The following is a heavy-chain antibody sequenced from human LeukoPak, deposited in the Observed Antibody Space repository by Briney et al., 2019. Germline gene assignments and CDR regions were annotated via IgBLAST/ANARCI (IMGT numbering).Heavy chain of an antibody. CDR1: GRTFSSYA. J-gene: IGHJ4*02. CDR2: IIAIFGTV. Sequence: ASADPSCNPFGRTFSSYAIRRVPQAPGQGLEWMGGIIAIFGTVIYAQKFKGRVTITADESTSTAYIELSSLRSGETAVYYCASGRLVATISSFDYWGQGTLVTVSS. D-gene: IGHD5-12*01. V-gene: IGHV1-69*13. CDR3: ASGRLVATISSFDY.